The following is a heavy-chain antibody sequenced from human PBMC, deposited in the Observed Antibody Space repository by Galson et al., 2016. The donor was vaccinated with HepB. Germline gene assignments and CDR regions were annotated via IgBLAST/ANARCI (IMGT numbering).Heavy chain of an antibody. D-gene: IGHD4-17*01. Sequence: ETLSLTCAVYGGSFSGYYWSWIRQPPGRGLEWIGEINHSGSTNYNPSLKSRVTISVDTSKNQFSLKLSSVTAADTAVYYCARGDNPDYGDYASAYYYMDVWGKGTTDTVSS. CDR2: INHSGST. CDR1: GGSFSGYY. V-gene: IGHV4-34*01. CDR3: ARGDNPDYGDYASAYYYMDV. J-gene: IGHJ6*03.